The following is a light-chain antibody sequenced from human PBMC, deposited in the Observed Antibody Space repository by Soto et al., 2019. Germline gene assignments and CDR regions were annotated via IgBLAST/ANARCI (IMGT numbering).Light chain of an antibody. CDR3: QQYDNLPYT. Sequence: DIEVTQSPSSLSASVGDRVTITCQASQDIRKFLNWFQQRPGAAPKLLIYDASNLETGVPSRFSAGGSGTHFTFTITSLQPEDTGTYFCQQYDNLPYTFAQGTKVEI. J-gene: IGKJ2*01. CDR1: QDIRKF. CDR2: DAS. V-gene: IGKV1-33*01.